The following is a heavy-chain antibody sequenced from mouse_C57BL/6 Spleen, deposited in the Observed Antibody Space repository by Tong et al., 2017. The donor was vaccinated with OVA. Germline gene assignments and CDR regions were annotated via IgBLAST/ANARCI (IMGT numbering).Heavy chain of an antibody. CDR2: IDPETGGT. CDR1: GYTFTDYE. J-gene: IGHJ1*03. CDR3: TRGGDDGYYWYFDV. D-gene: IGHD2-3*01. Sequence: VQLQESGPELVKPGASVTLSCKASGYTFTDYEMHWVKQTPVHGLEWIGAIDPETGGTAYNQKFKGKAILTADKSSSTAYMELRSLTSEDSAVYYCTRGGDDGYYWYFDVWGTGTTVTVSS. V-gene: IGHV1-15*01.